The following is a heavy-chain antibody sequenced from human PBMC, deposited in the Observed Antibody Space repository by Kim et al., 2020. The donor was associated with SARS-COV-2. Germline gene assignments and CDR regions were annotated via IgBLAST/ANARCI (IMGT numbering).Heavy chain of an antibody. Sequence: ASVKVSCKASGYTFTTYYMHWVRQAPGQGLEWMGIINPSGGSTNYALKFQGRVTMTRDTSTSTVYMELSSLRSEDTAVYYCARDPTVTVVVPAAMSDYYYGMDVWGQGTTVTVSS. V-gene: IGHV1-46*01. CDR3: ARDPTVTVVVPAAMSDYYYGMDV. CDR2: INPSGGST. J-gene: IGHJ6*02. CDR1: GYTFTTYY. D-gene: IGHD2-2*01.